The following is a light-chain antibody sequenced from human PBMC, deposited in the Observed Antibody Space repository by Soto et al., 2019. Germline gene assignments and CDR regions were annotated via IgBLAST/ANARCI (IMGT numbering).Light chain of an antibody. CDR3: QQRSNWPT. J-gene: IGKJ5*01. CDR1: QSISFY. V-gene: IGKV3-11*01. CDR2: DAS. Sequence: EIVLTQSPATLSLSPGERATLSCRASQSISFYLTWYQHKPGQAPRLLIYDASNRATGIPARFSGSGYGTDFTPTISSLEPEDFAVYYCQQRSNWPTFGQGTRLEIK.